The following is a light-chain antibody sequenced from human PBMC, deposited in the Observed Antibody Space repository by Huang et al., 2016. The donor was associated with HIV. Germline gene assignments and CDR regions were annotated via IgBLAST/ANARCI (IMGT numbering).Light chain of an antibody. Sequence: EIVLTHSPGTLSLSPGERATLSCRASQSVSSSSLAWYQQRPGQAPRILIYGSSNRATGIPDRFSGSGSGTDFALTINRLEPEDSAVYYCQQYGSSPYTFGQGTKLEIK. CDR3: QQYGSSPYT. CDR2: GSS. CDR1: QSVSSSS. J-gene: IGKJ2*01. V-gene: IGKV3-20*01.